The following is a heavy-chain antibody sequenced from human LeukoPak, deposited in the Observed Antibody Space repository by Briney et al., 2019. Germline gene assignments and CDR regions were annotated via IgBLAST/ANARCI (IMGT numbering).Heavy chain of an antibody. D-gene: IGHD2-15*01. Sequence: PGGSLRLSCAASGFSFNNYAMSWVRQVPGKGLEWVSAITGSGDDTYHADSVKGRFTISRDNSKNTLYLQMNSLRAEDTAVYYCARYCSGGSCPHYLFDYWGQGTLVTVSS. V-gene: IGHV3-23*01. CDR2: ITGSGDDT. CDR3: ARYCSGGSCPHYLFDY. CDR1: GFSFNNYA. J-gene: IGHJ4*02.